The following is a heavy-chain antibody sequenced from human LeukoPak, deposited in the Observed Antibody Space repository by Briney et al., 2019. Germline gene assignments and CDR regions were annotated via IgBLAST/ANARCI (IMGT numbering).Heavy chain of an antibody. V-gene: IGHV3-23*01. CDR3: AKVKGYGSGSYYIDAFDI. CDR2: ISGSGGST. D-gene: IGHD3-10*01. CDR1: GFTFSSYG. Sequence: GGTLRLSCAASGFTFSSYGMSWVRQAPGKGLEWVSAISGSGGSTYYADSVKGRFTISRDNSKNTLYLQMNSLRAEDTAVYYCAKVKGYGSGSYYIDAFDIWGQGTMVTVSS. J-gene: IGHJ3*02.